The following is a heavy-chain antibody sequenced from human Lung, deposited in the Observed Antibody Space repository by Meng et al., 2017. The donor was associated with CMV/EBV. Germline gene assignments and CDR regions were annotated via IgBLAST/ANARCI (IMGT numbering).Heavy chain of an antibody. V-gene: IGHV3-74*01. CDR1: GFTFSNYW. D-gene: IGHD6-6*01. Sequence: GGSLRLSCAASGFTFSNYWMHWVRQAPGKGLVWVSRIQGSDIAYADSVQGRFSISRDNAKNTLYLQINSLRVEDTAVYYCARASPYSRSYFAYWGPGALV. CDR3: ARASPYSRSYFAY. J-gene: IGHJ4*02. CDR2: IQGSDI.